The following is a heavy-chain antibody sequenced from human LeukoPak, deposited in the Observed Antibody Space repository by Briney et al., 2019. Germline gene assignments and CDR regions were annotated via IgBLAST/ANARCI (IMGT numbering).Heavy chain of an antibody. CDR1: GYSFSSYW. V-gene: IGHV5-51*01. J-gene: IGHJ5*01. CDR3: ARQHRSDWSRSGWFDS. D-gene: IGHD6-19*01. CDR2: IYPGDSDT. Sequence: GESLKISCQGSGYSFSSYWIGWVRQVPGKGLEWMGIIYPGDSDTTYSPSFQGQVTITADKSNSTAFLQWSSLRASDTAIYYCARQHRSDWSRSGWFDSWGQGTLVTVSS.